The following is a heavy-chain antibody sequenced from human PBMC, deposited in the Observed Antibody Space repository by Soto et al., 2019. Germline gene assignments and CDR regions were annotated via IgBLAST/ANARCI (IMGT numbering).Heavy chain of an antibody. CDR3: AGGSGSYYAY. CDR2: ISYSGST. V-gene: IGHV4-61*01. Sequence: QVQLQESGPGLVKPSETLSLTCTVSGASVSSGNYYWSWIRQPPGKGLECIGYISYSGSTNYNPHLKSRVTISIDTSKNQSALKLSSVTAADTAVYYCAGGSGSYYAYWGQGTLVTVSS. CDR1: GASVSSGNYY. J-gene: IGHJ4*02. D-gene: IGHD1-26*01.